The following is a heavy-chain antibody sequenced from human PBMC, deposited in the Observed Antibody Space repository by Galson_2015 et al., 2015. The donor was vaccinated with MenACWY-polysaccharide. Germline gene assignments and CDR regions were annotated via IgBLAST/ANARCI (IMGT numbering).Heavy chain of an antibody. CDR3: ERAHLGLGL. Sequence: ALRLSCAASGLTFSNWWMTWVRQAPGKGLEWVASIKKDGSEKYYVDSVKGRFTISRDNAKDSLYLQMKSLRADDTAVYFCERAHLGLGLSGQGTTPTVSS. D-gene: IGHD7-27*01. CDR1: GLTFSNWW. J-gene: IGHJ6*02. V-gene: IGHV3-7*01. CDR2: IKKDGSEK.